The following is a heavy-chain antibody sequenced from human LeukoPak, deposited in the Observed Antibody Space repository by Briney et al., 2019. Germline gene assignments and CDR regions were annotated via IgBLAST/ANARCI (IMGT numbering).Heavy chain of an antibody. J-gene: IGHJ5*02. CDR2: ISHSGST. CDR3: ASDLGYCSSTSCRYFDP. V-gene: IGHV4-30-2*01. CDR1: GDSISSGGYY. Sequence: PSETLSLTCTVSGDSISSGGYYWSWIRQPPGKGLEWLGYISHSGSTYYNPSLESRVTISVDRSKNQFSLKLSSVTAADTAVYYCASDLGYCSSTSCRYFDPWGQGTLVTVSS. D-gene: IGHD2-2*01.